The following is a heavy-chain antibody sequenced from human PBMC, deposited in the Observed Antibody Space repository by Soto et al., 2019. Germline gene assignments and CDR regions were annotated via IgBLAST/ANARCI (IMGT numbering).Heavy chain of an antibody. D-gene: IGHD3-3*01. CDR2: LSGSGGTT. CDR3: AAYDPSDY. J-gene: IGHJ4*02. Sequence: GWSLRLSCAASGFTFSSSAMSWVRQAPGKGLEWVSSLSGSGGTTYYADSVKGRFTISRDNSKNTLYLQMNSLRADDSAVYYCAAYDPSDYWGQGTRVTVSS. CDR1: GFTFSSSA. V-gene: IGHV3-23*01.